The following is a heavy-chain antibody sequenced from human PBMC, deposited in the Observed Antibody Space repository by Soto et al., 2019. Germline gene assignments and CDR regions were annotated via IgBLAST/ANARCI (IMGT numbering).Heavy chain of an antibody. CDR2: INSDGSST. CDR1: GFTFSSYW. J-gene: IGHJ1*01. D-gene: IGHD6-19*01. V-gene: IGHV3-74*01. CDR3: AREVGSSGWSRYFQH. Sequence: HPGGSLRLSCAASGFTFSSYWMHWVRQAPGKGLVWVSRINSDGSSTSYADSVKGRFTISRDNAKNTLYLQMNSLRAEDTAVYYCAREVGSSGWSRYFQHWGQGTLVTVSS.